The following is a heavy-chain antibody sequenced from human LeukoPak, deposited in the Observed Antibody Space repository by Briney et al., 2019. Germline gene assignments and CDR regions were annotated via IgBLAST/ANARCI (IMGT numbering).Heavy chain of an antibody. J-gene: IGHJ4*02. CDR1: GYTFTSYG. D-gene: IGHD3-22*01. CDR2: MSAYNGNT. V-gene: IGHV1-18*01. Sequence: ASVKVSCKASGYTFTSYGISWVRQAPGQGLEWMGWMSAYNGNTNYAQKLQGRVTMTTDTSTSTAYMELRSLRSDDTAVYYCARDYDYYDSSGYYRYFDYWGQGALVTVSS. CDR3: ARDYDYYDSSGYYRYFDY.